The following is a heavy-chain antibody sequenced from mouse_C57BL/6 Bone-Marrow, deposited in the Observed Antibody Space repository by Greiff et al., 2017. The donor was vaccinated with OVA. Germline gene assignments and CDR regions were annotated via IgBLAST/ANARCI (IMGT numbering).Heavy chain of an antibody. CDR3: ASPYDYDGLVDYYAMDY. CDR2: LWTGGGT. D-gene: IGHD2-4*01. V-gene: IGHV2-9-1*01. CDR1: GFSLTSYA. Sequence: VQLQESGPGLVAPSQSLSITCTVSGFSLTSYAISWVRQPPGKGLEWLGVLWTGGGTNYNSALKSRLSISKDNSKSQVFLKMNSLQTDDTAMYYCASPYDYDGLVDYYAMDYWGQGTSVTVSS. J-gene: IGHJ4*01.